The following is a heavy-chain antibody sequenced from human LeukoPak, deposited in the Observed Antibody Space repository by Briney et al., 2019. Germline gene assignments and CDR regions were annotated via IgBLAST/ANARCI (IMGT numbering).Heavy chain of an antibody. CDR3: AREGQMATSDY. CDR1: GYTFTSYY. Sequence: ASVKVSCKASGYTFTSYYMHWVRQAPGQGLEWMGIINPSGGSTSYAQKFQGRVTMTRDMSTSTVYMELSSLRSEDTAVYYCAREGQMATSDYWGQGTLVTVSS. D-gene: IGHD5-24*01. CDR2: INPSGGST. V-gene: IGHV1-46*01. J-gene: IGHJ4*02.